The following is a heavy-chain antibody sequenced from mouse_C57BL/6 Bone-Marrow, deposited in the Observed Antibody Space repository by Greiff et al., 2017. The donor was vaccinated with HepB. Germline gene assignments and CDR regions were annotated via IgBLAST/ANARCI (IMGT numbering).Heavy chain of an antibody. CDR2: INPNNGGT. Sequence: VQLQQSGPELVKPGASVKISCKASGYTFTDYYMNWVKQSHGKSLEWIGDINPNNGGTSYNQKFKGKATLTVDKSSSTAYMELRSLTSEDSAVYYCAREGRGSFAYWGQGTLVTVSA. J-gene: IGHJ3*01. V-gene: IGHV1-26*01. CDR3: AREGRGSFAY. CDR1: GYTFTDYY.